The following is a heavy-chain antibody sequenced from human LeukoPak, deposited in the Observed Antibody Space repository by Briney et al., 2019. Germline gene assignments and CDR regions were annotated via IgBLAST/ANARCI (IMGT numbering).Heavy chain of an antibody. D-gene: IGHD3-22*01. CDR3: AIYYDSSGYYFDY. Sequence: GGSLRLSCAASGFTFSSYNMNWVRQAPGKGLEWVSSIHSSGTYIYYADSVKGRFTISGDNAKNSLYLQMNSLRADDTAVYYCAIYYDSSGYYFDYWGQGTLVTVSS. CDR2: IHSSGTYI. V-gene: IGHV3-21*01. J-gene: IGHJ4*02. CDR1: GFTFSSYN.